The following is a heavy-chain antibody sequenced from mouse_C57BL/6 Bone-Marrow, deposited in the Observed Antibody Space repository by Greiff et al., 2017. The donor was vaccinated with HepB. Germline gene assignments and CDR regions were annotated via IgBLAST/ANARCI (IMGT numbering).Heavy chain of an antibody. J-gene: IGHJ3*01. CDR1: GFTFSSYG. D-gene: IGHD2-4*01. CDR3: ARHHYDYDVAY. Sequence: EVQVVESGGDLVKPGGSLKLSCAASGFTFSSYGMSWVRQTPDKRLEWVATISSGGSYTYYPDSVKGRFTISRDNAKNTLYLQMSSLKSEDTAMYYCARHHYDYDVAYWGQGTLVTVSA. V-gene: IGHV5-6*01. CDR2: ISSGGSYT.